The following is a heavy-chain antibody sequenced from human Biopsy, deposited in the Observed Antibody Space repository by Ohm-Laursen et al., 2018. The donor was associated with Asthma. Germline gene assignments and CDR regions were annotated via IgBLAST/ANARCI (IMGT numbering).Heavy chain of an antibody. V-gene: IGHV3-11*01. J-gene: IGHJ4*02. Sequence: GSLRLSCTASGFTFSDYYMSWIRQAPGKGLEWISYINGKSNSIEYADSVKGRFTISRDNAKNSLYLQMNSLRAEDTAVYYCARDSYSSGLYDDCESWGQGTLVTVSS. CDR3: ARDSYSSGLYDDCES. CDR1: GFTFSDYY. CDR2: INGKSNSI. D-gene: IGHD6-19*01.